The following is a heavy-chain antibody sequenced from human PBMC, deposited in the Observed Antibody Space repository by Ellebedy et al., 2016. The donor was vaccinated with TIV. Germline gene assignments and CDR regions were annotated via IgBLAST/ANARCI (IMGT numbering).Heavy chain of an antibody. CDR3: AAAGRLSDYNAMDV. V-gene: IGHV3-13*01. CDR2: IGTADDT. D-gene: IGHD3-10*01. J-gene: IGHJ6*02. Sequence: PGGSLRLSCAASGFSFSSYDMHWVRQAPGKGLEWVSLIGTADDTYYAASVKGRFTISRENAKNSFYLQMNSLTAEDTAVYFCAAAGRLSDYNAMDVWGQGTTVTVSS. CDR1: GFSFSSYD.